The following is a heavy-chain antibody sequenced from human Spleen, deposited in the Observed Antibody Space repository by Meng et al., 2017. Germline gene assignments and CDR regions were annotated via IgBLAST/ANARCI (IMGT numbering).Heavy chain of an antibody. CDR2: TSSSGNTI. CDR1: GFTFNIHE. V-gene: IGHV3-48*03. D-gene: IGHD1-26*01. CDR3: AREYSVSYYPVRSFDI. Sequence: GESLKISCAASGFTFNIHEMSWVRQAPGKGLEWVSYTSSSGNTIYYADSVKGRFTISRDNAKDSLYLQMNSLRVEDTAVYYCAREYSVSYYPVRSFDIWGLGTMVTVSS. J-gene: IGHJ3*02.